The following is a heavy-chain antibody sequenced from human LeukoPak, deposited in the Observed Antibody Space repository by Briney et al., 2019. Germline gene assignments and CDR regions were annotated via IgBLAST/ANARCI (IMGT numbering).Heavy chain of an antibody. CDR3: ARDRGSSHLFDY. V-gene: IGHV3-7*01. Sequence: GGSLRLSCAASGFTFSNYWMGWVRQAPGKRLEWVANMNIDGSEKYYADSVKGRFSISRDNARNSVYLQMASLRVEDTAVYYCARDRGSSHLFDYWGQGTLVTVSS. CDR2: MNIDGSEK. CDR1: GFTFSNYW. J-gene: IGHJ4*02. D-gene: IGHD6-6*01.